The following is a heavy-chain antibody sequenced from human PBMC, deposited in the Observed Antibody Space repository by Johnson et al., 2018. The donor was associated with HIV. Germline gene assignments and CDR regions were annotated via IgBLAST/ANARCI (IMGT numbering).Heavy chain of an antibody. Sequence: VQLVESGGGLVKPGGSLRLSCTASGFTFNDYYMTWVRQAPGEGLEWVSYISSSGSAIYYADSVKGRFTMSMDNAKNSMFLQMNSLRADDTAVYYCARSRNYACDIWGQGTMVTVSS. CDR2: ISSSGSAI. V-gene: IGHV3-11*04. J-gene: IGHJ3*02. CDR1: GFTFNDYY. CDR3: ARSRNYACDI. D-gene: IGHD1-1*01.